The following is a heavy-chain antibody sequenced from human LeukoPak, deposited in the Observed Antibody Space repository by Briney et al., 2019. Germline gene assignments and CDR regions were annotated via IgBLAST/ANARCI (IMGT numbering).Heavy chain of an antibody. CDR1: GFTFSNYV. J-gene: IGHJ5*02. D-gene: IGHD6-19*01. Sequence: PGGSLRLSCAASGFTFSNYVMSWVRQAPGKGLEWVSGVSSGGGSTYYADSVKGRFTISRNNSKNTLYLQMNSLRAEDTAVYYCARDGAVAGIHNWFDPWGQGTLVTVSS. CDR3: ARDGAVAGIHNWFDP. CDR2: VSSGGGST. V-gene: IGHV3-23*01.